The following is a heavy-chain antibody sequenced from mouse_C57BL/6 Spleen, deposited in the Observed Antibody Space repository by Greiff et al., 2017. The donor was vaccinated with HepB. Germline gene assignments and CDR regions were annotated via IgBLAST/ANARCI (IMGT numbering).Heavy chain of an antibody. V-gene: IGHV1-82*01. CDR3: ARSGYDRYAMDY. D-gene: IGHD2-10*02. Sequence: QVQLKESGPELVKPGASVKISCKASGYAFSSSWMNWVKQRPGKGLEWIGRIYPGDGDNNYNGKFKGKATLTADKSSSTAYMQLSSLTSEDSAVYFCARSGYDRYAMDYWGQGTSVTVSS. CDR1: GYAFSSSW. CDR2: IYPGDGDN. J-gene: IGHJ4*01.